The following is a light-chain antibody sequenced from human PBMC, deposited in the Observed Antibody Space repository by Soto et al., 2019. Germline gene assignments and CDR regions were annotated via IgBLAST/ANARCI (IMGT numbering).Light chain of an antibody. CDR3: QQSYRIPRT. CDR1: QSISTY. CDR2: AAS. V-gene: IGKV1-39*01. J-gene: IGKJ2*01. Sequence: DIQMTQSPSSLSASVGDRVTITCRASQSISTYLNWYQQKPGKAPKLLIYAASSLQSGVPSRFSGSGSGTDFTLTISSLQPEDFATYYCQQSYRIPRTFGQGTKLEIK.